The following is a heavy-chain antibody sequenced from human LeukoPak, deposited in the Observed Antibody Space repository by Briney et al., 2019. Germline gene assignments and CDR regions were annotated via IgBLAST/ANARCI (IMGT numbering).Heavy chain of an antibody. CDR3: ARGHKLFYGSGSRGEYYYYMDV. CDR2: INPNSGGT. Sequence: ASVKVSCKASGYTFTGYYMHWVRQAPGQGLEWMGWINPNSGGTNYAQKFQGRVTMTRDTSISTAYMELSRLRSDDTAVYYCARGHKLFYGSGSRGEYYYYMDVWGKGTTVTISS. J-gene: IGHJ6*03. D-gene: IGHD3-10*01. V-gene: IGHV1-2*02. CDR1: GYTFTGYY.